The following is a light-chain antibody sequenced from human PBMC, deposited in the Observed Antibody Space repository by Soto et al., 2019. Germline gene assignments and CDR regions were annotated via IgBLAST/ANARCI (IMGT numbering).Light chain of an antibody. CDR3: QYYGDSPT. V-gene: IGKV3-20*01. Sequence: ELTQSPGSLSLSPGQTATLSCRASQSLGNNYLAWVQQRPGQVPRLLIYGATHWASGISERFGGSGSGSEFPLTTSGLEPEDSAVYYCQYYGDSPTFGQGTKVYIK. CDR1: QSLGNNY. CDR2: GAT. J-gene: IGKJ1*01.